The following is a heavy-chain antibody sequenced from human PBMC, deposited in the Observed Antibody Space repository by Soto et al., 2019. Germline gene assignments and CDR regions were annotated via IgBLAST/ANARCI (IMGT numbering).Heavy chain of an antibody. V-gene: IGHV4-4*02. CDR3: ARGRGRYSSGWSWFDP. J-gene: IGHJ5*02. Sequence: SETLSLTCGVSGGTIRSPDWWTWVRQPPGKGLEWIGEIFQSGSTNYTPSLESRVTISVDKSKNQFSLTLTSATAADTAVYFCARGRGRYSSGWSWFDPWGQGILVTVSS. CDR1: GGTIRSPDW. CDR2: IFQSGST. D-gene: IGHD6-19*01.